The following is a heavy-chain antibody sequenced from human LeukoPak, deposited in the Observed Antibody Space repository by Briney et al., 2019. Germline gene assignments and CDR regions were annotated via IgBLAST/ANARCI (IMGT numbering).Heavy chain of an antibody. Sequence: PGGSLRLSCAASGFTFDDYAMHWVRQAPGKGLEWVSLISGDGGSTYYADSVRGRFTISRDNSKNSLYLQMTSLRTEDTALYYCAKDRRTYYYDYMDVWGKGTSVTVSS. V-gene: IGHV3-43*02. CDR2: ISGDGGST. D-gene: IGHD1-7*01. CDR1: GFTFDDYA. CDR3: AKDRRTYYYDYMDV. J-gene: IGHJ6*03.